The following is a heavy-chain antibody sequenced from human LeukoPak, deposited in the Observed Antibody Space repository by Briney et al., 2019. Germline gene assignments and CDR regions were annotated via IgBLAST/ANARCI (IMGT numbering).Heavy chain of an antibody. V-gene: IGHV3-33*06. J-gene: IGHJ4*02. CDR1: GFTFSSYG. CDR2: IWYDGSNK. CDR3: AKNTMIVVVLLPVDY. D-gene: IGHD3-22*01. Sequence: GGSLRLSCAASGFTFSSYGMHWVRQAPGKGLEWVAVIWYDGSNKYYADSVKGRFTISRDNSKNTLYLQMNSLRAEDTAVYYCAKNTMIVVVLLPVDYWGQGTLVTVSS.